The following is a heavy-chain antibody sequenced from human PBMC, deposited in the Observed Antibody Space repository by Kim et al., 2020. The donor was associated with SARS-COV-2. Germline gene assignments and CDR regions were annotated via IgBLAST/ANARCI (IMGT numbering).Heavy chain of an antibody. CDR1: GFTFSDYY. CDR2: ISSSSNTI. D-gene: IGHD4-17*01. J-gene: IGHJ4*02. V-gene: IGHV3-11*01. CDR3: ARARTTVTRVNFDY. Sequence: VGSLRLSCAASGFTFSDYYMSWIRQAPGKGLEWVSYISSSSNTIYYADSVKGRFTISRDNAKNSLYLQMNSLRAEDTAVYYCARARTTVTRVNFDYWGQGTLVTVSS.